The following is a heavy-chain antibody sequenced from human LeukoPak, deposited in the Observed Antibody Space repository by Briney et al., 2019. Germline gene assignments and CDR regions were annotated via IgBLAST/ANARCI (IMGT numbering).Heavy chain of an antibody. V-gene: IGHV3-21*01. D-gene: IGHD3-22*01. CDR3: ATTTTRYDSSGYNLFDY. CDR2: ISGSNSYI. J-gene: IGHJ4*02. CDR1: GFTFNSYS. Sequence: GGSLRLSCAASGFTFNSYSMNWVRQAPGKGLEWVSSISGSNSYIYYADSMKGRFTISRDNAKNSLYLQMNSLRAEDTAVYYCATTTTRYDSSGYNLFDYWGQGTLVTVSS.